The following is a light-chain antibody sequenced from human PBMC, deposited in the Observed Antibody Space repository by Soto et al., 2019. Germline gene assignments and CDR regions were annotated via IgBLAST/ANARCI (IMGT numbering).Light chain of an antibody. V-gene: IGLV1-36*01. CDR3: AAWDDSLIGPV. Sequence: QSVLTQPPSVSDAPRQRVTISCSGSSSNIGNNAVNWYQQLPGKAPKLLIYSNNQRPSGVPDRFSGSKSGTSASLAISGLRSEDEADYYCAAWDDSLIGPVFGGGTKLTVL. J-gene: IGLJ3*02. CDR2: SNN. CDR1: SSNIGNNA.